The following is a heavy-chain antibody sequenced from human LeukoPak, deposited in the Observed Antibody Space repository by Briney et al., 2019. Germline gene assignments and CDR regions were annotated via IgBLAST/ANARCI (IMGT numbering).Heavy chain of an antibody. CDR2: VNHSGYT. CDR1: GVSFSTYY. V-gene: IGHV4-34*01. Sequence: PSETLSLTCDVSGVSFSTYYWSWIRQSPEKGLEWIGEVNHSGYTNYNPSLKGRVTISVDTSKNQFSLKLTSVTAADTAVYYCARGSYCGDTNCYNYYYMDVWGNGTTVTVSS. D-gene: IGHD2-2*02. J-gene: IGHJ6*03. CDR3: ARGSYCGDTNCYNYYYMDV.